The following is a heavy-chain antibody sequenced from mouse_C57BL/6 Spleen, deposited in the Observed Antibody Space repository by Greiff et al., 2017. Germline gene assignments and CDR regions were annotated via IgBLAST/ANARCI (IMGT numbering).Heavy chain of an antibody. D-gene: IGHD4-1*01. CDR2: IYPSDSET. J-gene: IGHJ4*01. V-gene: IGHV1-61*01. CDR1: GYTFTSYW. CDR3: ARGGGTGAMDY. Sequence: VQLQQPGAELVRPGSSVKLSCKASGYTFTSYWMDWVKQRPGQGLEWIGNIYPSDSETHYNQKFKDKATLTVDKSSSTAYMQLSSLTSEDSAVYHCARGGGTGAMDYWGQGTSVTVSS.